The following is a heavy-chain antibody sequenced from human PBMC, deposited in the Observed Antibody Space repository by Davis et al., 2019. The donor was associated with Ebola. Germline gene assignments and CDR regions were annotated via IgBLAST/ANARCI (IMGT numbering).Heavy chain of an antibody. Sequence: AASVKVSCKASGGTFSTYAITWVRQAPGQGLEWMGGIIPIFGTPNYAQKFQGRVTITADKSTSTAYMELRSLRSDDTAVYYCARGITMVRALDWFDPWGQGTLVTVSS. CDR1: GGTFSTYA. CDR2: IIPIFGTP. D-gene: IGHD3-10*01. CDR3: ARGITMVRALDWFDP. J-gene: IGHJ5*02. V-gene: IGHV1-69*06.